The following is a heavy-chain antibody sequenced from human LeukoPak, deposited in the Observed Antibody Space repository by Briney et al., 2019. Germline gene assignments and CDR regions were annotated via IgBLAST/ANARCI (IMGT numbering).Heavy chain of an antibody. CDR3: ARHVGSGTLLAYDSSGYQEKEGDYYYYYMDV. D-gene: IGHD3-22*01. CDR1: GYSFTSYW. Sequence: GESLKISCKGSGYSFTSYWIGWVRQMPGKGLEWMGIIYPGDSDTRYSPSFQGQVTISADKSISTAYLQWSSLRASDTAMYYCARHVGSGTLLAYDSSGYQEKEGDYYYYYMDVWGKGTTVTVSS. J-gene: IGHJ6*03. V-gene: IGHV5-51*01. CDR2: IYPGDSDT.